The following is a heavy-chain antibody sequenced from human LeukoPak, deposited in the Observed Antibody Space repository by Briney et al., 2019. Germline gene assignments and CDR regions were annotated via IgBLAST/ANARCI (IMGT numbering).Heavy chain of an antibody. CDR3: ARYRRVGGTQGYFDY. J-gene: IGHJ4*02. CDR2: IKQDGSET. D-gene: IGHD6-19*01. CDR1: GFTFSSYS. Sequence: PGGSLRLSCAASGFTFSSYSINWDRQAPGKGLEWVANIKQDGSETNYVDSVKGRFTISRDNAKTSLYLQMSSLRAEDTAVYYCARYRRVGGTQGYFDYWGQGTLVTVSS. V-gene: IGHV3-7*01.